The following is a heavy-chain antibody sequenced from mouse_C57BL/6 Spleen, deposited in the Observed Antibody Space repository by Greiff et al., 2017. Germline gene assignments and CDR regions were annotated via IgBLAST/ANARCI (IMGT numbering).Heavy chain of an antibody. J-gene: IGHJ2*01. Sequence: DVKLVESGPELVKPGASVKISCKASGYSFTGYYMNWVKQSPEKSLEWIGEINPSTGGTTYNQKFKAKATLTVDKSSSTAYMQLKSLTSEDSAVXYCASFPITTVVATGFDYWGQGTTLTVSS. CDR2: INPSTGGT. D-gene: IGHD1-1*01. V-gene: IGHV1-42*01. CDR3: ASFPITTVVATGFDY. CDR1: GYSFTGYY.